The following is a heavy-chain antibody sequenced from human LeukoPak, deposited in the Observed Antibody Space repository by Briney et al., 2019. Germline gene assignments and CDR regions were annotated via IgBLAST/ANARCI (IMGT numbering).Heavy chain of an antibody. V-gene: IGHV3-30*02. Sequence: GGSLRLSCAASGFTFSNYAMHWVRQAPGKGLEWVAFIRYDGSEKYYADSVKGRFTISRDNSKNTLYLQMNSLRGEDTAVYYCAKIIAVAGTEDYWGQGTLVTVSA. CDR2: IRYDGSEK. J-gene: IGHJ4*02. D-gene: IGHD6-19*01. CDR3: AKIIAVAGTEDY. CDR1: GFTFSNYA.